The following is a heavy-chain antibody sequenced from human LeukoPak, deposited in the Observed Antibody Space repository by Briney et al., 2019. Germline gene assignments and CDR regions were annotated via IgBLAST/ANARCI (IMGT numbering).Heavy chain of an antibody. CDR1: GGSISSSY. V-gene: IGHV4-4*07. D-gene: IGHD5-12*01. J-gene: IGHJ6*03. Sequence: SETLSLTCTVSGGSISSSYWNWIRQPAGKGLEWIGRISTSGSTYYKPSLKSRVTMSVDTSKNQFSLKLSSVTAADTAVYYCARECGYSGYDRSYYYYYMDVWGKGTTVTVSS. CDR3: ARECGYSGYDRSYYYYYMDV. CDR2: ISTSGST.